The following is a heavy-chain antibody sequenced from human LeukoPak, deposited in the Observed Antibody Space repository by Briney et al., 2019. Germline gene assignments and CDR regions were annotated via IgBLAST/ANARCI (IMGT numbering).Heavy chain of an antibody. CDR2: IKPDGSEQ. Sequence: GGSLRLSCAASGFTFSSYWMSWVRQAPGKGLECVANIKPDGSEQYYVHSMKGRFTISRDNAKNSLYLQMNSLRSEDTAVYYCARDCERYCARDPPDSWGQGTLVIVSS. V-gene: IGHV3-7*01. J-gene: IGHJ4*02. CDR3: ARDCERYCARDPPDS. CDR1: GFTFSSYW. D-gene: IGHD2-21*02.